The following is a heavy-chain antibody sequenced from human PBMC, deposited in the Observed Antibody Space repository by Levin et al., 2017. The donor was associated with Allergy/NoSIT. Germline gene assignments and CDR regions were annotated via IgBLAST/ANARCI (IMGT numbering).Heavy chain of an antibody. D-gene: IGHD1-26*01. J-gene: IGHJ4*02. CDR2: ISGSGDST. CDR1: GFTFSSYA. Sequence: GESLKISCAASGFTFSSYAMSWVRQAPGKGLEWVSGISGSGDSTYYADSVKGRFTISRDNSKNTLYLQMNSLRAEDTAVYYCAKDLRGGPPRYHDYWGQGTLVSVSS. CDR3: AKDLRGGPPRYHDY. V-gene: IGHV3-23*01.